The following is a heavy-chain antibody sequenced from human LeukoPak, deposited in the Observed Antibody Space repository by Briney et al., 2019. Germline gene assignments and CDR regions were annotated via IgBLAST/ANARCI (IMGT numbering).Heavy chain of an antibody. Sequence: SETLSLTCAVYGESFSGYFWTWIRQPPGKGLEWIGEINHSGSTNYNPSLKSRVIISVDTSKNQFSLKLNSVTAADTAVYYCARDSIVGLTVLVYWGQGTLVTVSS. CDR3: ARDSIVGLTVLVY. CDR2: INHSGST. D-gene: IGHD1-26*01. CDR1: GESFSGYF. V-gene: IGHV4-34*01. J-gene: IGHJ4*02.